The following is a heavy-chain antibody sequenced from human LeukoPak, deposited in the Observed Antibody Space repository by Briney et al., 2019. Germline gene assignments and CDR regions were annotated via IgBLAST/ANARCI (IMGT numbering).Heavy chain of an antibody. CDR1: GGSISSYY. CDR3: AAYDSSGYSDY. V-gene: IGHV4-59*01. J-gene: IGHJ4*02. CDR2: IYYSGST. Sequence: PSETLSLTCTVSGGSISSYYWSWIRQPPWKGLEWIGYIYYSGSTNYNPSLKSRVTISVDTSKNQFSLKLSSVTAADTAVYYCAAYDSSGYSDYWGQGTLVTVSS. D-gene: IGHD3-22*01.